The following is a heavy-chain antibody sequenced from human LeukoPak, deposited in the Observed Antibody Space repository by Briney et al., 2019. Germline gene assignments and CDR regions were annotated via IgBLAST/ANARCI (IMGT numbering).Heavy chain of an antibody. CDR1: GGSFSGYY. CDR2: INHSGST. V-gene: IGHV4-34*01. Sequence: SETLSLTCAVYGGSFSGYYWSWIRQPPGKGLGWIGEINHSGSTNYNPSLKSRVTISVDTSKNQFSLKLSSVTAADTAVYYCAGGYCSSTSCHRYFDYWGQGTLVTVSS. CDR3: AGGYCSSTSCHRYFDY. J-gene: IGHJ4*02. D-gene: IGHD2-2*01.